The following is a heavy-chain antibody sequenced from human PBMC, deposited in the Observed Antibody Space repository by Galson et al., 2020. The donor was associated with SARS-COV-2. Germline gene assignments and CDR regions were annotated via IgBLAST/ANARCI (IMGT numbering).Heavy chain of an antibody. CDR2: IDPEDGET. J-gene: IGHJ5*02. V-gene: IGHV1-24*01. CDR1: GHTLTELS. Sequence: ASVKVSCKVSGHTLTELSMHWVRQTPGKGLEWMGGIDPEDGETIYAQKFQGRVTMTEDTSTDTAYMELSSLRSEDTAVYYCATSSPYCSSTSCHHDWFAPWGQGTLVTVSS. CDR3: ATSSPYCSSTSCHHDWFAP. D-gene: IGHD2-2*01.